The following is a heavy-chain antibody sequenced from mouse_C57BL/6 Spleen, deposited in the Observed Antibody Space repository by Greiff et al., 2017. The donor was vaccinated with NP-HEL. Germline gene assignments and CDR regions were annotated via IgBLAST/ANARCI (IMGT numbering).Heavy chain of an antibody. CDR1: GFSLTSYG. J-gene: IGHJ4*01. CDR2: MWRGGST. CDR3: ANNYYGSSYGYYYAMDY. D-gene: IGHD1-1*01. V-gene: IGHV2-5*01. Sequence: VMLVESGPGLVQPSQSLSITCTVSGFSLTSYGVHWVRQSPGKGLEWLGVMWRGGSTDYNAAFMSRLSITKDNSKSQVFFKMNSLQADDTAIYYCANNYYGSSYGYYYAMDYWGQGTSVTVSS.